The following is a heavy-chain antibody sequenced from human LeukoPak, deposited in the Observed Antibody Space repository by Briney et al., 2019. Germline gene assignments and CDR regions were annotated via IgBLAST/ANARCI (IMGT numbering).Heavy chain of an antibody. Sequence: GGSLRLSCAASGFTFSSYAMSWVRQAPGKGLEWVSAISGSGGSTYYADSVKGRFTISRDNSKNTLYLQMNSLRAENTAVYYCAKGDDYSNYFDYWGQGTLVTVSS. CDR3: AKGDDYSNYFDY. CDR1: GFTFSSYA. D-gene: IGHD4-11*01. CDR2: ISGSGGST. J-gene: IGHJ4*02. V-gene: IGHV3-23*01.